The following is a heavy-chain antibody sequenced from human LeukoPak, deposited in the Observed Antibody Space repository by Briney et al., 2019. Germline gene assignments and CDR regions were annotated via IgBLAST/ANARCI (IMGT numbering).Heavy chain of an antibody. CDR2: IKQDGSEK. Sequence: GGSLRLSRAASGLTFISDWMSGVRQAPGKGLEWVANIKQDGSEKYCVDSVKGRFTISRDNAKNSLYMQMNSLRAEDTAVYYCARAHMVRGFIHYHFHYGRQGTLVTVSS. J-gene: IGHJ4*02. D-gene: IGHD3-10*01. CDR1: GLTFISDW. CDR3: ARAHMVRGFIHYHFHY. V-gene: IGHV3-7*04.